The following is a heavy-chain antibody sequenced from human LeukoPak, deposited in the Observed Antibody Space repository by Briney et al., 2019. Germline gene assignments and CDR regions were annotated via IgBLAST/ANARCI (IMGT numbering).Heavy chain of an antibody. J-gene: IGHJ4*02. CDR2: INHSGST. V-gene: IGHV4-34*01. CDR3: ARSSSSSLPLDY. D-gene: IGHD6-6*01. Sequence: SETLSLTCAVYGGSFSGYYWSWIRQPPGKGLEWIGEINHSGSTNYNPSLKSRVTISVDTSKNQFSLKLSSVTAADTAVYYCARSSSSSLPLDYWGQGTLVTVSS. CDR1: GGSFSGYY.